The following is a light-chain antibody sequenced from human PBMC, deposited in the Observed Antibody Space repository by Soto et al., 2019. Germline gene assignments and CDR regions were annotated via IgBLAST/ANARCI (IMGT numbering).Light chain of an antibody. J-gene: IGKJ2*02. Sequence: DIQMTQSPSTRSASVGDRVTITCRASQSISSWLAWYQQKPGKAPKLLIYKASSLESGVPSRVSGSGSGTEFTLNISSLQPDDFATYYCQQYNSYSGTFGQGTKLEIK. CDR1: QSISSW. CDR2: KAS. V-gene: IGKV1-5*03. CDR3: QQYNSYSGT.